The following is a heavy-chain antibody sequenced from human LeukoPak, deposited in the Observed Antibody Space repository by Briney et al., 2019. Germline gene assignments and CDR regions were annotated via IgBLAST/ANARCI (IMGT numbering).Heavy chain of an antibody. J-gene: IGHJ4*02. CDR3: ALNSDSSGYYYYFDY. D-gene: IGHD3-22*01. CDR2: IYSGGST. CDR1: GFTVSSNY. V-gene: IGHV3-53*01. Sequence: PGGSLRLSCAASGFTVSSNYMSWVRQAPGKGLEWVSAIYSGGSTYYADSVKGRFTISRDISKNTLYLQMNSLRAEDTAVYYCALNSDSSGYYYYFDYWGQGTLVTVSS.